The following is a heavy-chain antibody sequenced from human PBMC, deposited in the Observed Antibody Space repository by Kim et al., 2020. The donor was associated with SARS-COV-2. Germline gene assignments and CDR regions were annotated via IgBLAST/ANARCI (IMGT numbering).Heavy chain of an antibody. V-gene: IGHV3-23*01. D-gene: IGHD3-16*01. Sequence: DADSVKGRFNICRDNSKNTLYLPMNSLRAEDTAVYYCAKMGRYYFDYWGQGTLVTVSS. CDR3: AKMGRYYFDY. J-gene: IGHJ4*02.